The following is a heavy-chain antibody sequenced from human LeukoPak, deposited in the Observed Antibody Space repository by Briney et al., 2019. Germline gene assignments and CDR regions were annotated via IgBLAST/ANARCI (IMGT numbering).Heavy chain of an antibody. J-gene: IGHJ4*02. CDR3: VYDSSGYYVMDY. D-gene: IGHD3-22*01. Sequence: GGSLRLSCAASGFTFSSYAMHWVRQAPGKGLEWVAVISYDGSNKYYADSVKGRFTISRDNSKNTLYLQMNSLRAEDTAVYYCVYDSSGYYVMDYWGQGTLVTVSS. CDR2: ISYDGSNK. V-gene: IGHV3-30-3*01. CDR1: GFTFSSYA.